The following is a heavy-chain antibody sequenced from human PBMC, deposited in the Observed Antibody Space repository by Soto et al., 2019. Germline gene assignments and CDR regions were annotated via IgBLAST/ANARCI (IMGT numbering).Heavy chain of an antibody. V-gene: IGHV1-69*12. CDR1: GGTFSSYA. CDR2: IIPIFGTA. Sequence: QVQLVQSGAEVKKPGSSVKVSCKASGGTFSSYAISWVRQAPGQGLEWMGGIIPIFGTANYAQKFQGRVTITADESTSTAYMELSSRRSEDTAVYYCARVDCSGGSCYATGYFDYWGQGTLVTVSS. J-gene: IGHJ4*02. CDR3: ARVDCSGGSCYATGYFDY. D-gene: IGHD2-15*01.